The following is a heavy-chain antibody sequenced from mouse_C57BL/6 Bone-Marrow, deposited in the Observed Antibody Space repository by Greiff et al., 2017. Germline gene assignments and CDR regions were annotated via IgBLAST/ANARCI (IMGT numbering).Heavy chain of an antibody. Sequence: VQLQQSGAELARPGASVKLSCKASGYTFTSYGISWVKQRTGQGLEWIGEIYPRSGNTYYNEKFKGKATLTADKSSSTAYMELRSLTSEDSAVYFCAREGIYYGYDWFAYWGQGTLGTVSA. CDR3: AREGIYYGYDWFAY. CDR2: IYPRSGNT. J-gene: IGHJ3*01. D-gene: IGHD2-2*01. V-gene: IGHV1-81*01. CDR1: GYTFTSYG.